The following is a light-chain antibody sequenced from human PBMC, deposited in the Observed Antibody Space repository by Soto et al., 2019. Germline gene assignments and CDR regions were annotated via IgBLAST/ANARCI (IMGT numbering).Light chain of an antibody. J-gene: IGKJ5*01. V-gene: IGKV1-12*01. CDR1: QGLSSR. CDR3: QQGNSFPFT. CDR2: AAS. Sequence: DLQMTQSPSSVSASVGDRVTITCRASQGLSSRLAWYQQKPGKAPKLLIYAASSLQTGVPSRFSGSGSGSDFTLTISNLQPEDSATYYCQQGNSFPFTFGQGTRLEIK.